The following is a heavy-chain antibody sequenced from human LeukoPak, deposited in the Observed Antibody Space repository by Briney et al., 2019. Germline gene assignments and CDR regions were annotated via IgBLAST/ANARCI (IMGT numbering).Heavy chain of an antibody. CDR1: GYTFTGYY. CDR3: ARVGPYYYGSGSYYNGDAFDI. Sequence: ASVKVSCKASGYTFTGYYMHWVRQAPGRGLDWMGWINPNSGGTNYAQKFQGRVTMTRDTSISTAYMELSRLRSDDTAVYYCARVGPYYYGSGSYYNGDAFDIWGEGTMVTVSS. CDR2: INPNSGGT. V-gene: IGHV1-2*02. D-gene: IGHD3-10*01. J-gene: IGHJ3*02.